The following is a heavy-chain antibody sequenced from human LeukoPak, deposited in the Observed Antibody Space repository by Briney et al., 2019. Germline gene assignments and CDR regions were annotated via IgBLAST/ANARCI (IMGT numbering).Heavy chain of an antibody. CDR2: IYYSGST. J-gene: IGHJ5*02. V-gene: IGHV4-39*07. Sequence: PSETLSLTCTVSGGSISSSSYYWGWIRQPPGKGLEWIGSIYYSGSTYYNPSLKSRVTISVDTSKNQFSLKLSSVTAADTAVYYCARGLPMIVVASNWFDPWGQGTLVTVSS. D-gene: IGHD3-22*01. CDR1: GGSISSSSYY. CDR3: ARGLPMIVVASNWFDP.